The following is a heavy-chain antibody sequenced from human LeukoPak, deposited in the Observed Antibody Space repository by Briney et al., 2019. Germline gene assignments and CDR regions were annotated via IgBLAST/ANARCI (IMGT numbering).Heavy chain of an antibody. D-gene: IGHD3-3*01. CDR3: AKDRTVDFWSGYYGHPRFDY. J-gene: IGHJ4*02. CDR1: GGSFSGYY. CDR2: INHSGST. V-gene: IGHV4-34*01. Sequence: PSETLSLICAVYGGSFSGYYWSWIRQPPGKGLEWIGEINHSGSTNYNPSLKSRVTIPVDTSKNQFSLKLSSVTAEDTAVYYCAKDRTVDFWSGYYGHPRFDYWGQGTLVTVSS.